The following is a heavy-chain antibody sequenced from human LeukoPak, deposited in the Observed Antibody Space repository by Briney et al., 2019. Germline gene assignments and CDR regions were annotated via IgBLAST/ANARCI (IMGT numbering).Heavy chain of an antibody. CDR2: INPNSGGT. V-gene: IGHV1-2*02. D-gene: IGHD3-10*01. CDR1: GYTFTGYY. Sequence: ASVKVSCKASGYTFTGYYMHWVRQAPGQGLEWMGWINPNSGGTNYAQKFQGRVTMTRDTSISTAYMELSRLRSDDTAVYYCARDEGFRGVIYYYWGQGALVTVSS. J-gene: IGHJ4*02. CDR3: ARDEGFRGVIYYY.